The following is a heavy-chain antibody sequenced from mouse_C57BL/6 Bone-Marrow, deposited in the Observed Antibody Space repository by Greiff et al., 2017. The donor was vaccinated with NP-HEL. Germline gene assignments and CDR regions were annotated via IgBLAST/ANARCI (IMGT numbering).Heavy chain of an antibody. J-gene: IGHJ3*01. CDR3: ARDRAYYSNYGFAY. V-gene: IGHV1-76*01. D-gene: IGHD2-5*01. Sequence: VQLQQSGAELVRPGASVKLSCKASGYTFTDYYINWVKQRPGQGLEWIARIYPGSGNTYYNEKFKGKATLTAEKSSSTAYMQLSSLTSEDSAVYFCARDRAYYSNYGFAYWGQGTLVTVSA. CDR2: IYPGSGNT. CDR1: GYTFTDYY.